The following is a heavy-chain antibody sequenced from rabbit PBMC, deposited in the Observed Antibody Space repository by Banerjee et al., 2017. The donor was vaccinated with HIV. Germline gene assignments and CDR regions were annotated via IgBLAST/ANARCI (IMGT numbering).Heavy chain of an antibody. V-gene: IGHV1S40*01. J-gene: IGHJ2*01. CDR1: GLDFSSSFW. CDR2: IYTGSGAT. Sequence: QSLEESGGGLVKPGGSLTLTCKASGLDFSSSFWICWVRQAPGKGLEWVGCIYTGSGATYYANWVNGRFTISKTSSTTVTLQMTSLTAADTATYFCARGGVGSTGYTYAFDPWGPGTLVTVS. CDR3: ARGGVGSTGYTYAFDP. D-gene: IGHD1-1*01.